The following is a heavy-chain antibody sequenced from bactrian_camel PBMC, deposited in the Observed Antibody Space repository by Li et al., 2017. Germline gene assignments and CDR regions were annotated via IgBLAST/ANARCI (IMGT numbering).Heavy chain of an antibody. CDR2: IYTGGGSA. CDR3: AADAQYGLGTRSDFGY. D-gene: IGHD5*01. Sequence: HVQLVESGGGLVQYGGSLRLSCAASGLRFSSRYMTWVRQAPGKGLEWVSSIYTGGGSAVYADSVKGRFTISKDNAKNTLYLQIDSLKPEDTAVYYCAADAQYGLGTRSDFGYWGQGTQVTVS. CDR1: GLRFSSRY. J-gene: IGHJ6*01. V-gene: IGHV3S20*01.